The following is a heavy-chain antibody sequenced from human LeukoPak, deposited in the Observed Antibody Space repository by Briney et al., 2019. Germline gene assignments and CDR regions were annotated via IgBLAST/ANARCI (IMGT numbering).Heavy chain of an antibody. J-gene: IGHJ4*02. V-gene: IGHV3-11*04. CDR2: ISGVASDI. CDR3: ARGYHNGWTHIAGFDS. Sequence: GGSLRLSCAASGFTFSDYYMTWIRQAPGKGLEWVSYISGVASDIHYGDSVKGRFTISRDNAKNSLFLLMNSLRAEDSAVYYCARGYHNGWTHIAGFDSWGQGTLVTVSS. D-gene: IGHD6-19*01. CDR1: GFTFSDYY.